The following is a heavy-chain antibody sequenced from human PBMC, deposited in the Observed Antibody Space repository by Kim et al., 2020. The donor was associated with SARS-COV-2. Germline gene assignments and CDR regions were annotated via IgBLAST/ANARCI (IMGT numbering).Heavy chain of an antibody. D-gene: IGHD3-10*01. CDR1: GYTFTSYG. V-gene: IGHV1-18*01. CDR2: ISAYNGNT. J-gene: IGHJ5*02. Sequence: ASVKVSCKASGYTFTSYGISWVRQAPGQGLEWMGWISAYNGNTNYAQKLQGRVTMTTDTSTSTAYMELRSLRSDDTAVYYCARDKVLLWGGVGNWFDPWGQGTLVTVSS. CDR3: ARDKVLLWGGVGNWFDP.